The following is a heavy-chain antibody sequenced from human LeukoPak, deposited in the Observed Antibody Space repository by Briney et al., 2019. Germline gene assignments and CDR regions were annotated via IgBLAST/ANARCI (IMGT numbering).Heavy chain of an antibody. CDR2: ISGSGGGT. V-gene: IGHV3-23*01. Sequence: GGSLRLSCAASGFTFSTYAMSWVRQAPGKGLEWVSIISGSGGGTYYADSVKGRFTISRDNSKNTLYLQMNSLRGDDTGMYFCAKDSSSSNYYYGLDVWGQGTTVTVSS. J-gene: IGHJ6*02. CDR1: GFTFSTYA. CDR3: AKDSSSSNYYYGLDV. D-gene: IGHD6-13*01.